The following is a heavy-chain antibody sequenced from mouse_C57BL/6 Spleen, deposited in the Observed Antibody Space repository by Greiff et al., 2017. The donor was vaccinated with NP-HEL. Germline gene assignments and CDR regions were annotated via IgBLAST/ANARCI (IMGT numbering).Heavy chain of an antibody. J-gene: IGHJ1*03. CDR3: ARIYGSSQLYFDV. Sequence: VQLQQPGAELVKPGASVKMSCKASGYTFTSYWITWVKQRPGQGLEWIGDIYPGSGSTNYNEKFKSKATLTVDTSSSTAYMQLSSLTSEDSAVYYCARIYGSSQLYFDVWGTGTTVTVSS. V-gene: IGHV1-55*01. CDR2: IYPGSGST. CDR1: GYTFTSYW. D-gene: IGHD1-1*01.